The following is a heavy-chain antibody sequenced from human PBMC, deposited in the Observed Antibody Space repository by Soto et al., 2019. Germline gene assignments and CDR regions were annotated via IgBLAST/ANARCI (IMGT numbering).Heavy chain of an antibody. D-gene: IGHD1-26*01. J-gene: IGHJ4*02. CDR1: GFNVNSNY. V-gene: IGHV3-53*01. Sequence: GGSLRLSCAASGFNVNSNYINWVRQAPGKGLEWVSVIYDGGSMYYADSVKGRFTISRDNSKNTVSLQMNSLRAEDTAMYYCARKWELDFWGQGTPVTVSS. CDR3: ARKWELDF. CDR2: IYDGGSM.